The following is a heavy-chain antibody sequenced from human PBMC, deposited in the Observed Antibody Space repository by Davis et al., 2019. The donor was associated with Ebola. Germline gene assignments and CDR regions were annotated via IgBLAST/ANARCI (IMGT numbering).Heavy chain of an antibody. CDR2: INPSGGST. V-gene: IGHV1-46*01. J-gene: IGHJ6*02. D-gene: IGHD6-6*01. Sequence: ASVKVSCKASGGTFSSYAISWVRQAPGQGLEWMGIINPSGGSTSYAQKFQGRVTMTRDTSTTTVYMELSSLRSEDTAVYYCARDRVYIGQLESMDVWGQGTTVTVSS. CDR3: ARDRVYIGQLESMDV. CDR1: GGTFSSYA.